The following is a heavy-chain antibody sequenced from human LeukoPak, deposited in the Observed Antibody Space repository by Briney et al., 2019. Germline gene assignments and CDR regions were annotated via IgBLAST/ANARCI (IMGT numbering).Heavy chain of an antibody. Sequence: GGSLRLSCAASGFTFSSYSMNWVRQAPGKGLERVSSISSSSSYIYYADSVKGRFTISRDNAKDSLYLQMNSLRAEDTAVYYCARILAVAGPTYYFDYWGQGTLVTVSS. D-gene: IGHD6-19*01. J-gene: IGHJ4*02. CDR1: GFTFSSYS. CDR2: ISSSSSYI. CDR3: ARILAVAGPTYYFDY. V-gene: IGHV3-21*01.